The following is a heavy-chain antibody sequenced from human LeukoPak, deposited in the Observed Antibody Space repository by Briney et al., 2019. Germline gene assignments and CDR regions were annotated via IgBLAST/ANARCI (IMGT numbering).Heavy chain of an antibody. V-gene: IGHV3-21*01. J-gene: IGHJ4*02. CDR1: GFTFSRYS. D-gene: IGHD5-24*01. CDR3: ARDLEFDY. Sequence: SGGSLRLSCAASGFTFSRYSMNWIRQAPGKGLEWVSSISSSTSYIYYADSVKGRFTISKDNAKNSLYLQMNSLRAEDTAVYYCARDLEFDYWGQGTLVTVSS. CDR2: ISSSTSYI.